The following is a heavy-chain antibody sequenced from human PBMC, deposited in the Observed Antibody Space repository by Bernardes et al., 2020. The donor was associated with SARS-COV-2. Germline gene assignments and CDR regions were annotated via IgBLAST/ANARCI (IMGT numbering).Heavy chain of an antibody. CDR2: INPNSGGT. J-gene: IGHJ4*02. CDR3: ATTTNSLYYFDY. D-gene: IGHD4-17*01. Sequence: ASVKVSCKASGYTFTGYYMHWVRQAPGQGLEWMGWINPNSGGTNYAQKFQGRVTMTRDTSISTAYMELSRLRSDDTAVYYCATTTNSLYYFDYWGQGTLVTVSS. V-gene: IGHV1-2*02. CDR1: GYTFTGYY.